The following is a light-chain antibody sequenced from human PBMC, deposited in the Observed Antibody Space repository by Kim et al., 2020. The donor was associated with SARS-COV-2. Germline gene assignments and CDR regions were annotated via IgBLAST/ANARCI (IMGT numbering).Light chain of an antibody. CDR3: QKYNSAPYT. V-gene: IGKV1-27*01. CDR1: QGISNY. Sequence: SASVGDRVTITCRARQGISNYLAWYQQKPGKVPKLLIYAASTLQSGVPSRFSGSGSGTDFTLTISSLQPEDVATYYGQKYNSAPYTFGQGTKLEI. CDR2: AAS. J-gene: IGKJ2*01.